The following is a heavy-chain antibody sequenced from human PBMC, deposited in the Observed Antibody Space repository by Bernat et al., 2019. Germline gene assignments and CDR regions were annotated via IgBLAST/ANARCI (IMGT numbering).Heavy chain of an antibody. D-gene: IGHD6-13*01. CDR2: IYWDDDK. Sequence: QITLKESGPTLVKPTQTLTLTCTFSGFSLSTSGVGVGWIRQPPGKALEWLALIYWDDDKRYSPSLKSRLTITKDTSKNQVVLTMTNMDPVDTATYYCAHLNFTEYSSSWYLVRLWWFDPWGQGTLVTVSS. CDR1: GFSLSTSGVG. V-gene: IGHV2-5*02. J-gene: IGHJ5*02. CDR3: AHLNFTEYSSSWYLVRLWWFDP.